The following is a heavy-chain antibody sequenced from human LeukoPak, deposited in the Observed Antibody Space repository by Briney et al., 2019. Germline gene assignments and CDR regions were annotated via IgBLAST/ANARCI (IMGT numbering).Heavy chain of an antibody. CDR2: IYYSGST. Sequence: SETLSLTCTVSGGSISSSSYYWGWIRQPPGKGLEWIGSIYYSGSTYYNPSLKSRVTISVDTSKNQFSLKLSSVTAADTAVYYCAREGYSGYDLPFDYWGQGTLVTVSS. V-gene: IGHV4-39*07. J-gene: IGHJ4*02. D-gene: IGHD5-12*01. CDR3: AREGYSGYDLPFDY. CDR1: GGSISSSSYY.